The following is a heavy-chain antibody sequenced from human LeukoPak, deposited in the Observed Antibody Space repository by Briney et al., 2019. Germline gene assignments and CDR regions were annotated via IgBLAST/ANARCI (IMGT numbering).Heavy chain of an antibody. J-gene: IGHJ3*02. CDR2: ISYDGSNK. D-gene: IGHD3-9*01. CDR1: GFTFSSYG. V-gene: IGHV3-30*03. Sequence: PGRSLRLSCAASGFTFSSYGMHWVRQAPGKGLEWVAVISYDGSNKYYADSVKGRFTISRDNSKNTLYLQMNGLRAEDTAVYYCATQRPFDWFGTPVAFDIWGQGTMVTVSS. CDR3: ATQRPFDWFGTPVAFDI.